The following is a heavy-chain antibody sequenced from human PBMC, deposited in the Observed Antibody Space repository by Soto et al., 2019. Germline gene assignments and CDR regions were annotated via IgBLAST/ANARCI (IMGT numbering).Heavy chain of an antibody. CDR2: IAHDGHT. Sequence: PPETLPLTYDVSGGSITNSVVWTWVRQFPGRGLEWIGEIAHDGHTNYNPSLSGRVTMSVDLSNSQFSLNVASVNAADTAVYFCAGGRDYDYWGKGTLVT. CDR3: AGGRDYDY. V-gene: IGHV4-4*01. J-gene: IGHJ4*02. CDR1: GGSITNSVV. D-gene: IGHD1-26*01.